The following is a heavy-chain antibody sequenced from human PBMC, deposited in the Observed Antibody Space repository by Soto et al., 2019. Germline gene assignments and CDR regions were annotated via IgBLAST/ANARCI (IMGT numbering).Heavy chain of an antibody. J-gene: IGHJ5*02. D-gene: IGHD1-26*01. CDR3: ARSLYSGSYSAGWFDP. CDR1: GGTFSSYA. CDR2: IIPIFGTA. Sequence: QVQLVQSGAEVKKPGSSVKVACKASGGTFSSYAISWVRQAPGQGLEWMGGIIPIFGTANYAQKFQGRVTITADESTSTAYMELSSLRSEDTAVYYCARSLYSGSYSAGWFDPWGQGTLVTVSS. V-gene: IGHV1-69*01.